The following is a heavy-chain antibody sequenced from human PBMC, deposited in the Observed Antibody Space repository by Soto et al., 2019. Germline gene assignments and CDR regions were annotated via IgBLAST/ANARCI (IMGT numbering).Heavy chain of an antibody. CDR3: ARDAGRVSSSVGWFDP. CDR2: ISSISHYI. CDR1: GFTFRSYT. D-gene: IGHD1-26*01. Sequence: EVQLVESGGGLVKPGGSLRLSCAASGFTFRSYTMNWVRQAPGEGLEWVSGISSISHYIYYADYVKGRFTISRDNADNSLYLQMNNLRPEDTAVYYCARDAGRVSSSVGWFDPWGQGTLVTVSS. V-gene: IGHV3-21*01. J-gene: IGHJ5*02.